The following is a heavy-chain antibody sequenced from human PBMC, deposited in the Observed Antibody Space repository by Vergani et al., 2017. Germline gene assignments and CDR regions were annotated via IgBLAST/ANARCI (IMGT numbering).Heavy chain of an antibody. J-gene: IGHJ6*03. D-gene: IGHD1-14*01. CDR2: IYWNDDK. CDR3: ANRRVVRRTHPPYFSSYMDV. CDR1: GFSLSTSGVG. Sequence: QITLKESGPTLVKPTQTLTLTCTFSGFSLSTSGVGVGWIRQPPGKALEWLALIYWNDDKRYSPSLKSRLTITKDTSKNQVVLTMTNMDPVDTATYYCANRRVVRRTHPPYFSSYMDVSSKVTTAT. V-gene: IGHV2-5*01.